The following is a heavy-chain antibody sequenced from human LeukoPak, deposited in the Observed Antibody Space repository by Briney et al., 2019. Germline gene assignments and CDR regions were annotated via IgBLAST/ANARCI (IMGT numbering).Heavy chain of an antibody. Sequence: GGSPRLSCAASGFTFSSYWMSWVRQAPGKGLEWVANIKQDGSEKYYVDSVKGRFTISRDNAKNSLYLQMNSLRAEDTAVYYCARDLRRGYSYGYPPHYYYYYGMDVWGQGTTVTVSS. D-gene: IGHD5-18*01. V-gene: IGHV3-7*01. CDR1: GFTFSSYW. CDR3: ARDLRRGYSYGYPPHYYYYYGMDV. CDR2: IKQDGSEK. J-gene: IGHJ6*02.